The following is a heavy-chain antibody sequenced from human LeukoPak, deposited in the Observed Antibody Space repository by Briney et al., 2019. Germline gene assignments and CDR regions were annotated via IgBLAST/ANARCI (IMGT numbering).Heavy chain of an antibody. D-gene: IGHD2-15*01. CDR2: INHSGST. Sequence: SETLSLTCAVYGGSFSGYCWSWIRQPPGKGLEWIGEINHSGSTNYNPSLKSRVTISVDTSKNQFSLKLSSVTAADTAVYYCARVLKGSGGSLRPRFDYWGQGTLVTVSS. J-gene: IGHJ4*02. V-gene: IGHV4-34*01. CDR1: GGSFSGYC. CDR3: ARVLKGSGGSLRPRFDY.